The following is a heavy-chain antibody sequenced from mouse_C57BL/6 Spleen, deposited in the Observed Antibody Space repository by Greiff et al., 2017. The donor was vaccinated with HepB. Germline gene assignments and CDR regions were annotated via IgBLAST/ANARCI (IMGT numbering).Heavy chain of an antibody. CDR2: IDPSDSET. J-gene: IGHJ4*01. CDR1: GYTFTSYW. V-gene: IGHV1-52*01. D-gene: IGHD2-1*01. CDR3: ARGGNYSAMDY. Sequence: QVQLQQPGAELVRPGSSVKLSCKASGYTFTSYWMHWVKQRPIQGLEWIGNIDPSDSETHYNQKFKDKATLTVDKSSSTAYMQLSSLTSEDSAVYYCARGGNYSAMDYWGQGTSVTVSS.